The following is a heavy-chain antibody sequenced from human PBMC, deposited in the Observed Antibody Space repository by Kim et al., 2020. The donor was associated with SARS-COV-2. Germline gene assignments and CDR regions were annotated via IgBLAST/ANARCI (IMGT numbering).Heavy chain of an antibody. CDR1: GFTFSSYA. CDR2: ISGSGGST. J-gene: IGHJ4*02. D-gene: IGHD2-2*01. Sequence: GGSLRLSCVASGFTFSSYAMSWVRQAPGKGLEWVSAISGSGGSTYYADSVKGRLTISRDNSKNTLYLQMNSLRAEDTAVYYCAKEAVPSKTILAAMFDYWGQGTLVTVSS. V-gene: IGHV3-23*01. CDR3: AKEAVPSKTILAAMFDY.